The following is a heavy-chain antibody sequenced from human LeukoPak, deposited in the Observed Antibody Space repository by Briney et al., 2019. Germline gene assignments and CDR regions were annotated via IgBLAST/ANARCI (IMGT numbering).Heavy chain of an antibody. J-gene: IGHJ4*02. D-gene: IGHD3-9*01. CDR2: IRYDGSNK. CDR3: ASSGDYDILTGYPGLDY. Sequence: GGSLRLSCAASGFTFSSYGTHWVRQAPGKGLEWVAFIRYDGSNKYYADSVKGRFTISRDNSKNTLYLQMNSLRAEDTAVYYCASSGDYDILTGYPGLDYWGQGTLVTVSS. CDR1: GFTFSSYG. V-gene: IGHV3-30*02.